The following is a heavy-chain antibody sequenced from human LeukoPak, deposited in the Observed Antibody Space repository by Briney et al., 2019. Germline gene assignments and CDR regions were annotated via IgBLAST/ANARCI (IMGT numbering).Heavy chain of an antibody. V-gene: IGHV4-34*01. Sequence: SETLSLTCAVYGGSFSGYYWSWIRQPPGKGLEWIGEINHSGSTNYNPSLKSRVTISVDTSKNQFSLKLSSVTAADTAVYYCARRSIAARPRWFDPWSQGTLVTVSS. CDR2: INHSGST. J-gene: IGHJ5*02. CDR3: ARRSIAARPRWFDP. CDR1: GGSFSGYY. D-gene: IGHD6-6*01.